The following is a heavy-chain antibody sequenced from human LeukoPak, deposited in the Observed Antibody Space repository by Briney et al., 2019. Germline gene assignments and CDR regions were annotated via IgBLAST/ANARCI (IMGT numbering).Heavy chain of an antibody. CDR3: ARDSRELHYYGMDV. Sequence: TPSETLSLTCTVSGGSISSYYWSWIRQPPGKGLEWIGYIYYSGSTNYNPSLKSRVTISVDTSKNQFSLKLSSVTAADTAVYYCARDSRELHYYGMDVWGQGTTVTVSS. CDR1: GGSISSYY. V-gene: IGHV4-59*01. CDR2: IYYSGST. J-gene: IGHJ6*02. D-gene: IGHD1-26*01.